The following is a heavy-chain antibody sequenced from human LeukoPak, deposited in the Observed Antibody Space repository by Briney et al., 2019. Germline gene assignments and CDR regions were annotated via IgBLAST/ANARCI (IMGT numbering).Heavy chain of an antibody. CDR2: SYYSGST. Sequence: SETLSLTCTVSGCSISSSSYYWGWLRQPPGQGLEWIGSSYYSGSTYYNPYHKSRVTISVDTSKNQSSLKLSSVTAADTAVYYCARPVLRYFDWLPNGMDVWGQGTTVTVSS. J-gene: IGHJ6*02. CDR1: GCSISSSSYY. D-gene: IGHD3-9*01. V-gene: IGHV4-39*01. CDR3: ARPVLRYFDWLPNGMDV.